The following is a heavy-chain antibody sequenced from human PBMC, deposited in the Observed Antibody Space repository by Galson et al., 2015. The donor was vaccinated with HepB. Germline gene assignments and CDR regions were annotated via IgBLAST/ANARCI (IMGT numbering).Heavy chain of an antibody. CDR2: INPSGGGT. J-gene: IGHJ6*02. CDR3: ATNFGTEDYYYYYVMDV. CDR1: GSTFTSYY. V-gene: IGHV1-46*01. D-gene: IGHD3-3*01. Sequence: SVKVSCKASGSTFTSYYIHWVRQAPGQGLEWMGIINPSGGGTYYAQNFQGRLTMTRDTSTSTVYMDLSSLRSEDTAVYYCATNFGTEDYYYYYVMDVWGQGTTVTASS.